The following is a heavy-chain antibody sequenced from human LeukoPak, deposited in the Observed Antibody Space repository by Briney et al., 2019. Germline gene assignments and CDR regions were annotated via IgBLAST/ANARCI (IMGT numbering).Heavy chain of an antibody. CDR1: GFTFSSYW. CDR3: ARALAVAGTGGFDP. J-gene: IGHJ5*02. CDR2: INSDGSST. Sequence: GGSLRLSCAASGFTFSSYWMHWVRQAPGKGLVWVSRINSDGSSTSYADSVKGRFTISRDNAKNALYLQMNSLRAEDTAVYYCARALAVAGTGGFDPWGQGTLVTVSS. V-gene: IGHV3-74*01. D-gene: IGHD6-19*01.